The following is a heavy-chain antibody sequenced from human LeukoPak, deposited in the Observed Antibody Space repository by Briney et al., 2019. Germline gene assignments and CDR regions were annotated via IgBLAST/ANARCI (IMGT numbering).Heavy chain of an antibody. CDR1: GFTFINSG. D-gene: IGHD2-2*01. V-gene: IGHV3-30*03. CDR3: ARRYCSSTSCLIDY. Sequence: GRSLRLSCAASGFTFINSGMNWVRQAPGKGLEWVAIISNDGSNEYYADTVKGRFTISRDNSKNTLYLQMNSLRAEDTAVYYCARRYCSSTSCLIDYWGQGTLVTVSS. CDR2: ISNDGSNE. J-gene: IGHJ4*02.